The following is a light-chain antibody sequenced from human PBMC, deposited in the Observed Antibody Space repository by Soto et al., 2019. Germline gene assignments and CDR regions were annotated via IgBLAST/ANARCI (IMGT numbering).Light chain of an antibody. V-gene: IGKV1-5*01. J-gene: IGKJ2*03. CDR3: QQYNTYYS. Sequence: DIQMTQSPSTLSASVGDRVTITCRASQSIXSWLAWYQQXPGKAPXXRIYDASNLESGVPSRFGGSGSGTEFTLTISSMQPDDFATYYCQQYNTYYSFGQGTKVDIK. CDR1: QSIXSW. CDR2: DAS.